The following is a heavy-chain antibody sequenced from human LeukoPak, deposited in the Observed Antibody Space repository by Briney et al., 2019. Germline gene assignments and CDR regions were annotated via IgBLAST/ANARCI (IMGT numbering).Heavy chain of an antibody. CDR3: AREKRNYDGYYNYYMDV. Sequence: GGSLRLSCAASGFTFSNYWMNWVRPAPGKGLEWVANIRQDGSDKYYVDSVKGRFTISRDNAKNSLYLQMNSLRAEDTAVYYCAREKRNYDGYYNYYMDVWGKGTTVTVSS. D-gene: IGHD4-11*01. V-gene: IGHV3-7*01. CDR1: GFTFSNYW. J-gene: IGHJ6*03. CDR2: IRQDGSDK.